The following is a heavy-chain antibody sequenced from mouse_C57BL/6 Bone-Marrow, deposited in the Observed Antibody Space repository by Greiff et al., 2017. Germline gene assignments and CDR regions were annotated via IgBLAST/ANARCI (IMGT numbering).Heavy chain of an antibody. V-gene: IGHV5-12*01. Sequence: EVKLVESGGGLVQPGGSLKLSCAASGFTFSDYYMYWVRQTPEKRLEWVAYISNGGGSTYYPDTVKGRFPISRDNAKNTLYLQMRRLKSEDTAMYYCARDGSSYIDYWGQGTTLTVSS. CDR3: ARDGSSYIDY. CDR2: ISNGGGST. J-gene: IGHJ2*01. D-gene: IGHD1-1*01. CDR1: GFTFSDYY.